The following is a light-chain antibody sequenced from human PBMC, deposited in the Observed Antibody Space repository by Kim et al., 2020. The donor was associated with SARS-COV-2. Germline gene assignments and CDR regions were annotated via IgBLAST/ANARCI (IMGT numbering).Light chain of an antibody. Sequence: SSELTQDPAVSVALGQTVTITCQGDSLRVYYASWYQQKPGQAPLLVFYDKNSRPSGIPDRFSGSSSGNTASLTITGAQAEDEADYYCNSRDSSGYHVVFGGGPRVTVL. V-gene: IGLV3-19*01. CDR1: SLRVYY. J-gene: IGLJ2*01. CDR3: NSRDSSGYHVV. CDR2: DKN.